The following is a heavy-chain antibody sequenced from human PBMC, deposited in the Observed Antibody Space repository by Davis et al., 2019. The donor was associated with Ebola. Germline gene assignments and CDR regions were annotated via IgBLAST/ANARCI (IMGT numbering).Heavy chain of an antibody. V-gene: IGHV1-8*01. Sequence: ASVKVSCKASGYTFTSYDINWVRQATGQGLEWMGWMNPNSGNTGYAQKFQGRVTMTRNTSISTAYMELSSLRSEDTAVYYCARSIRGVGAIDYWGQGTLVTVSS. J-gene: IGHJ4*02. CDR1: GYTFTSYD. CDR3: ARSIRGVGAIDY. CDR2: MNPNSGNT. D-gene: IGHD1-26*01.